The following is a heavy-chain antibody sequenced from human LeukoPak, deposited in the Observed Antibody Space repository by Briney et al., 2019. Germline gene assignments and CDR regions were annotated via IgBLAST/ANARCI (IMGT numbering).Heavy chain of an antibody. J-gene: IGHJ4*02. CDR3: TRALEGQQLAAFDY. CDR2: INTHTGSP. Sequence: GASVNVSFKASGYTFTTYAMNWVRQAPGQGLEWMGWINTHTGSPTYAQGFTGRFAFSLDTSVSTAYLQISSLKAEDTAVYYCTRALEGQQLAAFDYWGQGTLVTVSS. D-gene: IGHD6-13*01. CDR1: GYTFTTYA. V-gene: IGHV7-4-1*02.